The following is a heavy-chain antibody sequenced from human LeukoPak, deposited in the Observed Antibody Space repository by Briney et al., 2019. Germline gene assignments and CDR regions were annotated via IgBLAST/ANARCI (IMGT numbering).Heavy chain of an antibody. J-gene: IGHJ1*01. Sequence: GGSLRLSCAASGFTFSNAWMSWVRQAPGKGLEWVGRIKSKTDGGTTDYAAPVKGRFTISRDNAKNSLFLQMNRLRAEDTAVYYCATYSSVNTREFQYWGQGTLVTVSP. CDR1: GFTFSNAW. CDR3: ATYSSVNTREFQY. D-gene: IGHD3-22*01. CDR2: IKSKTDGGTT. V-gene: IGHV3-15*01.